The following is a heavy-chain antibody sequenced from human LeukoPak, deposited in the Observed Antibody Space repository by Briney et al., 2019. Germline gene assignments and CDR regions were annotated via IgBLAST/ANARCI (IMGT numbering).Heavy chain of an antibody. CDR1: GGYISDREYH. J-gene: IGHJ4*02. CDR3: ARDRAPRHGRFFDS. Sequence: SETLSLTCTVSGGYISDREYHWGWIRQPPGKGLEWIASISYSGSTYFNPSLQSRVTISVDTSEIQFSLKLTSLTAADTAVYFRARDRAPRHGRFFDSWGQGVLVTVSS. V-gene: IGHV4-39*07. CDR2: ISYSGST. D-gene: IGHD3-3*01.